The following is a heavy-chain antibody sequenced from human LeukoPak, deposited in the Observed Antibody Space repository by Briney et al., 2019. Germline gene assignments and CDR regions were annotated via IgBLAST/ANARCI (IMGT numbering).Heavy chain of an antibody. CDR1: GGSISSSSYY. J-gene: IGHJ5*02. V-gene: IGHV4-39*07. CDR3: ARVNEGSSSWEGDWFDP. CDR2: IYYSGST. Sequence: SETLSLTCTVSGGSISSSSYYWGWIRQPPGKGLEWIGSIYYSGSTYYNPSLKSRVTISVDTSKNQFSLKLSSVTAADTAVYYCARVNEGSSSWEGDWFDPWGQGTLVTVSS. D-gene: IGHD6-13*01.